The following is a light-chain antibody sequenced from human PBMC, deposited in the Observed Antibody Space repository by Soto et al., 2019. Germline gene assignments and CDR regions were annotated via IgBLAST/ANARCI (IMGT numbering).Light chain of an antibody. V-gene: IGKV3-20*01. CDR3: QQYGSLTWT. CDR2: GAS. Sequence: EIVLTQSPATLSLSPGERATLSCRASQSISSNLAWYQQKPGQAPRLLIYGASSRATGIPDRFSGSGSGTDFTLIISRLEPEDFAVYYCQQYGSLTWTFGQGTKVDIK. CDR1: QSISSN. J-gene: IGKJ1*01.